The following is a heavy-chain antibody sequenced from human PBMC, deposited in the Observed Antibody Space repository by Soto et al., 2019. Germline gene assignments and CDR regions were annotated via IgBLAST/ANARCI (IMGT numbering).Heavy chain of an antibody. Sequence: QVHLQESGPGLVRPSETLSLTCTVSGYSLSSNPFYWGWIRQPPGKGLEGTGNIDFSGRTSYNPSLRSRVTISAAASRKQFSLKLTSVTAADTAIYYCARHGGEGIVITLGEVIPRVAFDSWRQGTVVSVSS. CDR2: IDFSGRT. J-gene: IGHJ4*02. D-gene: IGHD3-16*01. CDR1: GYSLSSNPFY. V-gene: IGHV4-39*01. CDR3: ARHGGEGIVITLGEVIPRVAFDS.